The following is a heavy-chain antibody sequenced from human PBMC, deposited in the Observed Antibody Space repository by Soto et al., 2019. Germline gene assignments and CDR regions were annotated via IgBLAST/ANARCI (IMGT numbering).Heavy chain of an antibody. CDR3: AKWSWRYYGILTGYGMDV. Sequence: GGSLRLSCAASGFTFSSYGMHWVRQAPGKGLEWVAAISYDGNNKNYVDSVKGRFTISRDNSKNTLYLQMNSLRAEDTAVYYCAKWSWRYYGILTGYGMDVWGQGTTVTVSS. CDR2: ISYDGNNK. D-gene: IGHD3-9*01. J-gene: IGHJ6*02. CDR1: GFTFSSYG. V-gene: IGHV3-30*18.